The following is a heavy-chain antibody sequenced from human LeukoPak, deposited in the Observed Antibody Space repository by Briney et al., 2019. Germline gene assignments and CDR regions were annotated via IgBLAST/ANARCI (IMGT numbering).Heavy chain of an antibody. V-gene: IGHV3-9*01. Sequence: GGSLRLSCAASGFTFDDFAMHWVRQAPGKGLEWVSGISWNSGSIGYADSVKGRFTISRDNAKNSLYLQMNSLRAEDTALYYCAKDITAGSSWYFDYWGQGTLVTVSS. CDR1: GFTFDDFA. D-gene: IGHD6-13*01. CDR3: AKDITAGSSWYFDY. J-gene: IGHJ4*02. CDR2: ISWNSGSI.